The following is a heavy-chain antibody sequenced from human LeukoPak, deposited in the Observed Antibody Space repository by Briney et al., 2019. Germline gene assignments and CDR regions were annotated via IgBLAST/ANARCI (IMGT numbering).Heavy chain of an antibody. J-gene: IGHJ4*02. CDR2: ISSSGGST. D-gene: IGHD1-26*01. Sequence: GGSLRLSCSASGFTFSSYAMHWVRQAPGKGLEYVSAISSSGGSTYYADSVKGRFTISRDNSKNTLYLQMSSLRAEDTAVYYCVIGGLTDGWELDYWGQGALVTVSS. CDR1: GFTFSSYA. CDR3: VIGGLTDGWELDY. V-gene: IGHV3-64D*06.